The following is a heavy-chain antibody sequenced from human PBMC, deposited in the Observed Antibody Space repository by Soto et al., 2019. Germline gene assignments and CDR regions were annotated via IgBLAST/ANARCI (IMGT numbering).Heavy chain of an antibody. D-gene: IGHD2-15*01. CDR2: INPDNGNT. CDR3: ARGIATGQLDP. CDR1: GYTFTDYW. V-gene: IGHV1-3*01. Sequence: GESLKISCKGSGYTFTDYWIGWVRQLPGKGLEWMGWINPDNGNTKSSQKFQDRVIITRDTSASTAYMDLSSLRSEDTAVYYCARGIATGQLDPWGQGTLVTVSS. J-gene: IGHJ5*02.